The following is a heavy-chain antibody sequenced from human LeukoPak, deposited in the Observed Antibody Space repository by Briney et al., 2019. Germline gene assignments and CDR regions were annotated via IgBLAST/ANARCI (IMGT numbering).Heavy chain of an antibody. CDR1: GGTFSSYA. D-gene: IGHD3-22*01. CDR2: IIPIFGTA. Sequence: SVKVSCKASGGTFSSYAISWVRQAPGQGLEWMGRIIPIFGTANYAQKFQGRVTITTDESTSTAYMELSSLRSEDTAVYYCASSLTYYYDSSGYSYWGQGTMVTVSS. V-gene: IGHV1-69*05. J-gene: IGHJ3*01. CDR3: ASSLTYYYDSSGYSY.